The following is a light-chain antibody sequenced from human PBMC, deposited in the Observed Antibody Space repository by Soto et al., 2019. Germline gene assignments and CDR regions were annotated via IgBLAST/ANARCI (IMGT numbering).Light chain of an antibody. CDR1: QYINTR. J-gene: IGKJ1*01. CDR3: HQRQSWPRT. V-gene: IGKV3-11*01. Sequence: EIVLTQSPATLSSFPGDRVTLSCRASQYINTRLAWYQHRPGQAPRLLIYQTSIRAAGIPARFSASGTGTDFTLTIRDVQTEDFAVYSCHQRQSWPRTFGQGTKVDI. CDR2: QTS.